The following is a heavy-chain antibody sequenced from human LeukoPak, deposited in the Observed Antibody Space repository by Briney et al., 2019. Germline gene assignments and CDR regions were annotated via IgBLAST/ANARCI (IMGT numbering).Heavy chain of an antibody. J-gene: IGHJ4*02. CDR1: GYTFTSYD. Sequence: ASVKVSCKDSGYTFTSYDINWVRQATGQGLEWMGWMNPNSGNTGYAQKFQGRVTMTRNTSISTAYMELSSLRSEDTAVYYCARGDYDSQTGNYWGQGTLVTVSS. CDR3: ARGDYDSQTGNY. D-gene: IGHD3-22*01. CDR2: MNPNSGNT. V-gene: IGHV1-8*01.